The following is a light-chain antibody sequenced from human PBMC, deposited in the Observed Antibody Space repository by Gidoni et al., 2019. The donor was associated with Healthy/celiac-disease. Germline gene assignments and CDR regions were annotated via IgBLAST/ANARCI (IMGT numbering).Light chain of an antibody. CDR1: QSVSSY. Sequence: IVLTQSPATLSLSPVERATLASRASQSVSSYLAWYQQKPGQAPRLLIYDASNRATGIPARFSCIGSGTDFTLTISSLEPEDFAVYYCQQRSNWPALTFGGGTKVEIK. V-gene: IGKV3-11*01. CDR3: QQRSNWPALT. J-gene: IGKJ4*01. CDR2: DAS.